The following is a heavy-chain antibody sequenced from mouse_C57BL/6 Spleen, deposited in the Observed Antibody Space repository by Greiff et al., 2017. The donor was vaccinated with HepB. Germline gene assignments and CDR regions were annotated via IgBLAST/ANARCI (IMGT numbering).Heavy chain of an antibody. Sequence: EVHLVESGGGLVKPGGSLKLSCAASGFTFSDYGMHWVRQAPEKGLEWVAYISSGSSTIYYADTVKGRFTISRDNAKNTLFLQMTSLRSEDTAMYYCARPNYGSGSGYYAMDYWGQGTSVTVSS. CDR3: ARPNYGSGSGYYAMDY. V-gene: IGHV5-17*01. J-gene: IGHJ4*01. CDR1: GFTFSDYG. CDR2: ISSGSSTI. D-gene: IGHD1-1*01.